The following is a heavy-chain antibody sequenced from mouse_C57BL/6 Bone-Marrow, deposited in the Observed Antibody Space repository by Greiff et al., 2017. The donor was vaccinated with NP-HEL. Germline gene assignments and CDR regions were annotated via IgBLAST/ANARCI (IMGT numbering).Heavy chain of an antibody. CDR3: ARRRANYDGYPYWYFDV. V-gene: IGHV8-12*01. Sequence: QVTLKVSGPGILQPSQTLSLTCSFSGFSLRTSGMGVSWIRQPSGQGLEWLAHIYWDDDKRSNPFLKSRLITSKDTSRNQVFLKITSVDTSDAATYYCARRRANYDGYPYWYFDVWGTGTTVTVSS. J-gene: IGHJ1*03. CDR1: GFSLRTSGMG. CDR2: IYWDDDK. D-gene: IGHD2-3*01.